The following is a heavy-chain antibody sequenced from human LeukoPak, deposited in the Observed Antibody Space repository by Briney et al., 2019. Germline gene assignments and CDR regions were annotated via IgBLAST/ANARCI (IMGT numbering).Heavy chain of an antibody. V-gene: IGHV3-7*01. CDR2: IKPDGSET. CDR3: TRDAS. J-gene: IGHJ5*02. Sequence: GGSLRLSCAGSGFTFSSYWMGWVRQAPGKGLEWVASIKPDGSETSYMDSVRGRFTISRDNPKSSLYLQMNSLTAEDTAVYHCTRDASWGQGTLVTVSS. CDR1: GFTFSSYW.